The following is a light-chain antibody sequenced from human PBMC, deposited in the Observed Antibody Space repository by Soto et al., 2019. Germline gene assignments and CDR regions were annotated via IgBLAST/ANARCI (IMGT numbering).Light chain of an antibody. CDR1: QSVNDR. V-gene: IGKV3-15*01. CDR2: SAS. CDR3: QQYADWPRT. J-gene: IGKJ1*01. Sequence: EIVMTQSPATLSVSPGDRATLSCRASQSVNDRLGWYQQKPGQAPRLLIYSASARVFGVPARFSGSGSGTDFTLTISNLQSEDFAVYFCQQYADWPRTFGQGTKVEIK.